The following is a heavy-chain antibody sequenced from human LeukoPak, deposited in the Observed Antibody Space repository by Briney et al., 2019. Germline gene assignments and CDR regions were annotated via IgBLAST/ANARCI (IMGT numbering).Heavy chain of an antibody. V-gene: IGHV3-9*01. CDR3: AKGSLIAASGTLFDF. D-gene: IGHD6-13*01. Sequence: TGRSLRLSCAASGFTFDDYSMHWVRQSPGKGLEWLSGLGWNGDIIDYADSVKGRFTISRDNAKNSLYLQMGSLKTEDTALYYCAKGSLIAASGTLFDFWGQGTRVTVSS. CDR2: LGWNGDII. CDR1: GFTFDDYS. J-gene: IGHJ4*02.